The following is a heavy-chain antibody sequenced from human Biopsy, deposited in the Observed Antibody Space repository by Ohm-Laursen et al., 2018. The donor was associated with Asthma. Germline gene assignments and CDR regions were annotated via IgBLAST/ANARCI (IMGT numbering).Heavy chain of an antibody. CDR1: GYNFISFA. CDR3: ARTYYDFLTGQVKDVFGV. CDR2: VNIGNGDT. V-gene: IGHV1-3*04. Sequence: ASVTVSCKASGYNFISFAIHWVRQAPGQRLEWMGWVNIGNGDTKYSQKFQGRVTITRDTSASTAYMELRSLRSEDTATYYCARTYYDFLTGQVKDVFGVWGQGTMVTVSS. J-gene: IGHJ3*01. D-gene: IGHD3-9*01.